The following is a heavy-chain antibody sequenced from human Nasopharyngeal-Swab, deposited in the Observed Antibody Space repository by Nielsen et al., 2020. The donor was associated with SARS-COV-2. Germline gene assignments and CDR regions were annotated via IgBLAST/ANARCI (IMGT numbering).Heavy chain of an antibody. V-gene: IGHV4-34*01. CDR3: ARGAHSSSWYYPKPSFDP. CDR2: INHSGST. J-gene: IGHJ5*02. Sequence: GSLRLSCAVYGGSFSGYYWSWIRQPPGKGLEWIGEINHSGSTNYNPSLKSRVTISVDTSKNQFSLKLSSVTAADTAVYYCARGAHSSSWYYPKPSFDPWGQGTLVTVSS. D-gene: IGHD6-13*01. CDR1: GGSFSGYY.